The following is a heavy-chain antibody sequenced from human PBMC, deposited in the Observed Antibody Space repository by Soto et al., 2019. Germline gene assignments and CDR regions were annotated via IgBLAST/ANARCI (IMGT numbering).Heavy chain of an antibody. CDR2: TGATGRTT. Sequence: GGSLRLACAASGFTFNIYAMTWVRQAPGKGLEWVSTTGATGRTTYYSDSVKGRFTVSRDNSKNTLDLQMSNLRAEDTAVYYCATVHNTSRSFDYWGQGTLVTVSS. D-gene: IGHD1-20*01. J-gene: IGHJ4*02. V-gene: IGHV3-23*01. CDR1: GFTFNIYA. CDR3: ATVHNTSRSFDY.